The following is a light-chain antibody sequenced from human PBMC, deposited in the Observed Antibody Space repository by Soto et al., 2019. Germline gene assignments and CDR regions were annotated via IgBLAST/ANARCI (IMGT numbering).Light chain of an antibody. CDR1: QSVTSN. V-gene: IGKV3-15*01. Sequence: IVMTQSPATLSVSPGERATLSCRASQSVTSNLAWYQQKPGQAPRLLIYDASTRATGIPARFSGSGSGTEFTLTISSLQSEDFAVYYCQQYNSWPPRTFGQEAKVDIK. CDR3: QQYNSWPPRT. CDR2: DAS. J-gene: IGKJ1*01.